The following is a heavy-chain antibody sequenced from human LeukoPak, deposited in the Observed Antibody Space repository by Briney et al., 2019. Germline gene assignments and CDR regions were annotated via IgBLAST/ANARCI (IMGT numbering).Heavy chain of an antibody. D-gene: IGHD6-19*01. V-gene: IGHV3-23*01. CDR1: GFTFSSYA. J-gene: IGHJ4*02. CDR2: ISGSGGST. CDR3: AKDRTGIAVAGTPPLDY. Sequence: GGSLRLSCAASGFTFSSYAMSWVRQAPGKGLEWVSAISGSGGSTYYADSVKGRFTISRDNPKNTLYLQMNSLRAEDTAVYYCAKDRTGIAVAGTPPLDYWGQGTLVTVSS.